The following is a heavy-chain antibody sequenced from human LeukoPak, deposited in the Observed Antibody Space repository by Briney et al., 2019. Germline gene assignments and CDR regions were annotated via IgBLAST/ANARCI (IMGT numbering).Heavy chain of an antibody. CDR2: IWYDGSNK. V-gene: IGHV3-33*01. CDR3: ARDSGGSSRAYFDY. Sequence: GGSLRLSCAASGFTFSSYGMPWVRQAPGKGLEWVAVIWYDGSNKYYADSVKGRFTISRDNSKNTLYLQMNSLRAEDTAVYYCARDSGGSSRAYFDYWGQGTLVTVSS. CDR1: GFTFSSYG. J-gene: IGHJ4*02. D-gene: IGHD1-26*01.